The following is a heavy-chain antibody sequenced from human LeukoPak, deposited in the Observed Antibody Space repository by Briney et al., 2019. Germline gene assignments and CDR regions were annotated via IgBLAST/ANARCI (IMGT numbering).Heavy chain of an antibody. CDR3: ARAKVVVVVAAIGLDYYYYMDV. D-gene: IGHD2-15*01. J-gene: IGHJ6*03. Sequence: SVKVSCKASGGTFSSYAISWVRQAPGQGLEWMGRIIPIFGTANYAQKFQGRVTITTDESTSTAYMELSSLRSEDTAVYYCARAKVVVVVAAIGLDYYYYMDVWGKGTTVTVSS. V-gene: IGHV1-69*05. CDR2: IIPIFGTA. CDR1: GGTFSSYA.